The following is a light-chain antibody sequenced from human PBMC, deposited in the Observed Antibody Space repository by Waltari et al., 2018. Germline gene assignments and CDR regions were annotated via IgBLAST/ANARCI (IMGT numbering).Light chain of an antibody. V-gene: IGLV2-14*03. Sequence: QSALTQPASVSGSPGQSITLSCTGTTYDIGYYDHFSWYQQPLARAPKLIIYDVRERPSGVSDRFSGSKSGNTASLIISGLQADDEADYYCSSHTTRSTWVFGGGTKLTVL. J-gene: IGLJ3*02. CDR3: SSHTTRSTWV. CDR1: TYDIGYYDH. CDR2: DVR.